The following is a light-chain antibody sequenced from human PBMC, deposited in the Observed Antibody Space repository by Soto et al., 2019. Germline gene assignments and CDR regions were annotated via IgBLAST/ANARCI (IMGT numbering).Light chain of an antibody. CDR3: PLRGNCPPT. Sequence: EIVLTQSPATLSLSPGERATLSCRASQSVSSYSAWYQQKPGQAPRLLIHDASNRATDIPAMISGSGSGTDFTLTISSLEPEDFAVYYCPLRGNCPPTFGPGTKVDIK. CDR2: DAS. V-gene: IGKV3-11*01. CDR1: QSVSSY. J-gene: IGKJ3*01.